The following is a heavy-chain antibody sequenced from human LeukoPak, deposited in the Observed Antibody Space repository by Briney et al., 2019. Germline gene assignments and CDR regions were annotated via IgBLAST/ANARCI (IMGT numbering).Heavy chain of an antibody. CDR2: ITGGGDNI. CDR3: AKDRLVLHSSGYYPLDY. J-gene: IGHJ4*02. Sequence: PGGSLRLSCAASGFTFSSFPMSWVRQAPGKGLEWVSAITGGGDNIYYADSVKGRFTICRNNSKNTLYLQMNTLRVEDRAVYYCAKDRLVLHSSGYYPLDYWGQGTLVTVSS. D-gene: IGHD3-22*01. V-gene: IGHV3-23*01. CDR1: GFTFSSFP.